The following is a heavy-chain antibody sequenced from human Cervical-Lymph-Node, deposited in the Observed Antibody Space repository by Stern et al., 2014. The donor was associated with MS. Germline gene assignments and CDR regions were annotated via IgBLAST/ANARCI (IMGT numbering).Heavy chain of an antibody. CDR1: GYSFTRSW. V-gene: IGHV5-51*03. D-gene: IGHD1-26*01. CDR3: ASSSMGATGAFDY. J-gene: IGHJ4*02. CDR2: IYPGDSDT. Sequence: VQLVQSGAEVKKPGESLKISCKGSGYSFTRSWIGWVRQMPGKGLEGMGIIYPGDSDTRYSPSFQGQVTISVDKFISTAHLQWSSLKASDTAMYYCASSSMGATGAFDYWGQGTLLTVSS.